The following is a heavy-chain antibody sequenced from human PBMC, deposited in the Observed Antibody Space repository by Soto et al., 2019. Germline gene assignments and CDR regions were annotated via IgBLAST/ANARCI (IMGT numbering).Heavy chain of an antibody. CDR1: GYTFTTFG. V-gene: IGHV1-18*01. J-gene: IGHJ4*02. CDR2: IDPKNGNT. Sequence: ASVKVSCKASGYTFTTFGISWVRQAPGQGLEWMGWIDPKNGNTKDAQKFQGRVTMTTDTSTSTAYMELRSLRSDDTAVYYCAKEYCDSSRCILPDYWVQGALVTVSS. CDR3: AKEYCDSSRCILPDY. D-gene: IGHD2-2*01.